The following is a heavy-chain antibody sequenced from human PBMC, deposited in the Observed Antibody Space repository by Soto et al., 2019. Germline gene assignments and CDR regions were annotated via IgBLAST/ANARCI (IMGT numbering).Heavy chain of an antibody. Sequence: SETLSLTCTVSGGSISSSSYYWGWIRQPPGKGLEWIGSIYYSGSTYYNPSLKSRVTISVDTSKNQFSLKLSSVTAADTAVYYCARQDIVLMVYAHDYWGQGTLVTVS. CDR2: IYYSGST. J-gene: IGHJ4*02. V-gene: IGHV4-39*01. CDR1: GGSISSSSYY. D-gene: IGHD2-8*01. CDR3: ARQDIVLMVYAHDY.